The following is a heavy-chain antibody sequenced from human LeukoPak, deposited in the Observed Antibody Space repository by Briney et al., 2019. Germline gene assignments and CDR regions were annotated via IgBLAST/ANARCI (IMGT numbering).Heavy chain of an antibody. CDR3: SKGHSDFDTGFDL. Sequence: PGGSLRLSCAASGFRFSDFAMSWVRQAPGKGLECVSVISGSGGRTYFAESVKARFTISRDNSKNTLYLQMNSLTADDTAVYYCSKGHSDFDTGFDLWGQGTLVTVS. CDR1: GFRFSDFA. D-gene: IGHD5-18*01. CDR2: ISGSGGRT. V-gene: IGHV3-23*01. J-gene: IGHJ4*02.